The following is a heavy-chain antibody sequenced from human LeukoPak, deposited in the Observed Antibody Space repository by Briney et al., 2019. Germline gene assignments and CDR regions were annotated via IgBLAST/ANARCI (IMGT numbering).Heavy chain of an antibody. Sequence: ASVKVSCKASGYTFTGYYMHWVRQAPGQGLEWMGWINPNSGGTNYAQKFQGRVTMTRDTSISTAYMELSRLRSDDTAVYYCAREGCGGGGCYSVFDSWGQGPLVTVSS. CDR2: INPNSGGT. V-gene: IGHV1-2*02. CDR1: GYTFTGYY. J-gene: IGHJ5*01. CDR3: AREGCGGGGCYSVFDS. D-gene: IGHD2-15*01.